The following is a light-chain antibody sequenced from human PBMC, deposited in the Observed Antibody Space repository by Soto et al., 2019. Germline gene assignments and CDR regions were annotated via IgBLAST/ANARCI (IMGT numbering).Light chain of an antibody. CDR3: QQSFATLWT. V-gene: IGKV1-39*01. Sequence: DIQMTQSPSSLSASVGDRVTITCRASQNISRYFNWYQQKPGKAPNHLIYAVSSLESGVPSRFSGSGSGTDFTLTISSLQPEDFATYYCQQSFATLWTFGQGTKVEI. J-gene: IGKJ1*01. CDR1: QNISRY. CDR2: AVS.